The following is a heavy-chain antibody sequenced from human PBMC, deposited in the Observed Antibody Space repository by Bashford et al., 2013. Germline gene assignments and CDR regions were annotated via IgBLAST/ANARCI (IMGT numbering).Heavy chain of an antibody. Sequence: SSETLSLTCTVSGGSISRFYWCWVRQPAGKGLEWIGRIYTSGSTNYNPSYKSRVTMSVDTSRNQFTLRLSSVTAADTAVYYCARGPYVVEAPYFDSWGPGNPGHRSPQ. J-gene: IGHJ4*02. CDR3: ARGPYVVEAPYFDS. V-gene: IGHV4-4*07. CDR2: IYTSGST. CDR1: GGSISRFY. D-gene: IGHD2-15*01.